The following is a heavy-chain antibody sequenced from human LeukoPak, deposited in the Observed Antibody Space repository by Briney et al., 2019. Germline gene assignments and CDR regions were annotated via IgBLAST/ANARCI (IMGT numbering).Heavy chain of an antibody. V-gene: IGHV3-15*01. CDR2: IKSKTYGGTT. J-gene: IGHJ4*02. Sequence: GGSLRLSCAASGFTFSNAWMSWVRQAPGKGLEWVGRIKSKTYGGTTDYAAPVKGRFSISRDDSKNTLYVQMNSLKTEDTAVYYCTTLPWQWPRYYFDYWGQGTLVTVSS. CDR3: TTLPWQWPRYYFDY. CDR1: GFTFSNAW. D-gene: IGHD6-19*01.